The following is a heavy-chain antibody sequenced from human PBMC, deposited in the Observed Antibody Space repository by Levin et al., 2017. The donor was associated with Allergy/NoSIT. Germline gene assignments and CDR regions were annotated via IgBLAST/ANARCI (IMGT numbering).Heavy chain of an antibody. D-gene: IGHD2-15*01. V-gene: IGHV4-59*01. CDR1: GGSMSGFY. J-gene: IGHJ4*02. Sequence: PSETLSLTCTVSGGSMSGFYWSWYRQPPGKGLEWIAYIFYSGSTDYNSSLKSRVTISIDTSKNQFSLELDSVTTADTAVYYCARGGWYVDYWGQGTQVTVSS. CDR2: IFYSGST. CDR3: ARGGWYVDY.